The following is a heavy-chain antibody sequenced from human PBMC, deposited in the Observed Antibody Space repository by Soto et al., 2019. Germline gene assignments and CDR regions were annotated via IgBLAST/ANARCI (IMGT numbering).Heavy chain of an antibody. J-gene: IGHJ4*02. CDR1: GYTFTSYV. Sequence: ASVKVSCKASGYTFTSYVMHWVRQAPGQRLEWMGWINAGNGNTKYSQKFQGRVTITRDTSASTAYMELSSLRSEDTAVYYCARARIFGVVNDFDYWGQGTLVTVSS. D-gene: IGHD3-3*01. V-gene: IGHV1-3*01. CDR2: INAGNGNT. CDR3: ARARIFGVVNDFDY.